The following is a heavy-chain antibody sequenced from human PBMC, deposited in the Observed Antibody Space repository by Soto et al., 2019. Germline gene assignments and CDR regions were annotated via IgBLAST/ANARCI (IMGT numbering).Heavy chain of an antibody. CDR3: ARAWGEATPGGYYYYGMDV. CDR1: GDSVSSNSAA. CDR2: TYYRSKWYN. D-gene: IGHD5-12*01. J-gene: IGHJ6*02. Sequence: QSQTLSLTCAISGDSVSSNSAAWNWIRQSPSRGLEWLGRTYYRSKWYNDYAVSVKSRITINPDTSKNQFSLQLNSVTPEDTAVYYCARAWGEATPGGYYYYGMDVWGQGTTVTVSS. V-gene: IGHV6-1*01.